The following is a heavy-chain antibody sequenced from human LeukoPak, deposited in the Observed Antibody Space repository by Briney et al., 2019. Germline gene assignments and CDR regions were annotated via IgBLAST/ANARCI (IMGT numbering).Heavy chain of an antibody. J-gene: IGHJ6*04. V-gene: IGHV3-11*06. CDR1: GFRVSGYD. D-gene: IGHD3-9*01. CDR2: ISISSSNI. Sequence: GGSLRLSCAASGFRVSGYDLNWIRQAPGKGLEWIAYISISSSNIHYADSVRGRFTISRDNANNSLYLQLSSLRVEDTAVYYCAREYYGVIFSHYLAVWGKGTTVTVSS. CDR3: AREYYGVIFSHYLAV.